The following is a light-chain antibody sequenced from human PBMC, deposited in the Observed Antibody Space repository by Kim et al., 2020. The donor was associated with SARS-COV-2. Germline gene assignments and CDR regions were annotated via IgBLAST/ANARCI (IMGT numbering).Light chain of an antibody. CDR3: QQYGTSPYT. CDR2: GVS. J-gene: IGKJ2*01. V-gene: IGKV3-20*01. Sequence: EIVVTQSPGTLSLSPGERATLSCRASQSVASSSLAWYQQKPGRAPRLLIYGVSRRAAGVPDRFTGSGSGADFTLTISRLEPEDFAVFYCQQYGTSPYTFGQGTKVDIK. CDR1: QSVASSS.